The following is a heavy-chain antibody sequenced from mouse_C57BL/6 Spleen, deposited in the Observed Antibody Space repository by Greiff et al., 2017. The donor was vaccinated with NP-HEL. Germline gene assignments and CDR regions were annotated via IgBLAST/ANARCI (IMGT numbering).Heavy chain of an antibody. J-gene: IGHJ4*01. CDR3: ARITTVVATKAMDY. D-gene: IGHD1-1*01. CDR2: IYPRSGNT. Sequence: VQRVESGAELARPGASVKLSCKASGYTFTSYGISWVKQRTGQGLEWIGEIYPRSGNTYYNEKFKGKATLTADKSSSTAYMELRGLTSEDSAVYFCARITTVVATKAMDYWGQGTSVTVSS. CDR1: GYTFTSYG. V-gene: IGHV1-81*01.